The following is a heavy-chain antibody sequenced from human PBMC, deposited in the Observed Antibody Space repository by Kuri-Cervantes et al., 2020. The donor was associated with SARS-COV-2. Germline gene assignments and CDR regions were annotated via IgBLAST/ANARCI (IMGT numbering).Heavy chain of an antibody. Sequence: GESLKISCAASGFTFTDYAMHWVRQAPGKGLEWVAIISYDGTNKYYADSVKGRFTVSRDNSKNTLYLQMNRLRAEDTAVYYCARDGLLIAVADSGARDHFDHWGQGTLVTVSS. CDR2: ISYDGTNK. V-gene: IGHV3-30-3*01. CDR1: GFTFTDYA. CDR3: ARDGLLIAVADSGARDHFDH. J-gene: IGHJ4*02. D-gene: IGHD6-13*01.